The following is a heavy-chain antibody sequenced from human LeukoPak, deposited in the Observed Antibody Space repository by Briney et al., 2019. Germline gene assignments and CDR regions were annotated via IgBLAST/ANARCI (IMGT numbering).Heavy chain of an antibody. CDR2: IYYSGST. Sequence: MPSETLSLTCTVSGGSISSYYWSWIRQPPGKGLEWIGYIYYSGSTNYNPSLKSRVTMSTDTSKNQFSLTVTSVTAADTAVYYCARGPYGQRLLAIDSWGQGTLVTVSS. CDR3: ARGPYGQRLLAIDS. CDR1: GGSISSYY. J-gene: IGHJ4*02. D-gene: IGHD6-25*01. V-gene: IGHV4-59*12.